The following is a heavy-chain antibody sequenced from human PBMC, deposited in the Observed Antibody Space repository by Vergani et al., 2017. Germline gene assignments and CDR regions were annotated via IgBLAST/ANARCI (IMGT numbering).Heavy chain of an antibody. V-gene: IGHV3-NL1*01. CDR1: GFSFTSYG. CDR3: ARVGSSWYREIDY. CDR2: IYSGGST. J-gene: IGHJ4*02. Sequence: QVRLVESGGGVVQPGRSLRLSCAASGFSFTSYGMHWVRQAPGKGLEWVSVIYSGGSTYYADSVKGRFTISRDNSKNTLYLQMNSLRAEDTAVYYCARVGSSWYREIDYWGQGTLVTVSS. D-gene: IGHD6-13*01.